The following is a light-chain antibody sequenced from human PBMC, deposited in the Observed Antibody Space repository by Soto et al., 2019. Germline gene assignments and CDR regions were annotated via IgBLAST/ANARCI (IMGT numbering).Light chain of an antibody. Sequence: DIQMTQSPSSLSASVGDRVTITCRASQSISNYLNWYQQKPGKAPNLLIHAASTLQSGVPSRFSGSGSGTDFTLTISSLQPEDFATYYCQQANSFPITFGQGTRLEIK. CDR2: AAS. CDR3: QQANSFPIT. J-gene: IGKJ5*01. V-gene: IGKV1-39*01. CDR1: QSISNY.